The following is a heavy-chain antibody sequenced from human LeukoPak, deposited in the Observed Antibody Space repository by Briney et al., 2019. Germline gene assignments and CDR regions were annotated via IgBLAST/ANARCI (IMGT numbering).Heavy chain of an antibody. CDR3: ARHVRFGELPLDY. CDR1: GYSISSGYF. D-gene: IGHD3-10*01. Sequence: SETLSLTCTVSGYSISSGYFWGWIRQPPGKGLEWIGSIYHSGTTYYNPSLKSRVTISVDTSKNQFSLKLSSVTAADTAVYYCARHVRFGELPLDYWGQGTLVTVSS. V-gene: IGHV4-38-2*02. CDR2: IYHSGTT. J-gene: IGHJ4*02.